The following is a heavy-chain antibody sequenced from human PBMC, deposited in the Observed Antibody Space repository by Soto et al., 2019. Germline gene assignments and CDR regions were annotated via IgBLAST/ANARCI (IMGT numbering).Heavy chain of an antibody. D-gene: IGHD3-9*01. CDR2: IYWDDDK. CDR3: XNSRTATDILAMYPDWFDP. V-gene: IGHV2-5*02. Sequence: QITLKESGPTLVKPTQTLTLTCTFSGFSLSTNGMGVGWIRQAPGKSLEWLALIYWDDDKRYSPYLKSRITIPKQTSXXXXXLMVXXXGPVXXAXXXCXNSRTATDILAMYPDWFDPWGPGIVVTVSP. CDR1: GFSLSTNGMG. J-gene: IGHJ5*02.